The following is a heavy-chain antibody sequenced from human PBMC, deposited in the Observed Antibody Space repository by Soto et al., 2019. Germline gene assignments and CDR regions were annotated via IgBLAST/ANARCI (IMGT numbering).Heavy chain of an antibody. V-gene: IGHV3-23*01. J-gene: IGHJ4*02. D-gene: IGHD3-22*01. Sequence: EVQLLESGGGLVQPGGSLRLSCAASGITISNYPMSWVRQAPGKGLDWVSGISGSGDRTYYADSAKGRFTISKDISRNSLSLQLASLGVEDTAVYFCVTDDGGYPSTAPHWGQGTLVTVSS. CDR2: ISGSGDRT. CDR3: VTDDGGYPSTAPH. CDR1: GITISNYP.